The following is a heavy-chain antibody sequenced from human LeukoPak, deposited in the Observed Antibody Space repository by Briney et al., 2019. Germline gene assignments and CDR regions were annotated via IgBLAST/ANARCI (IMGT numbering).Heavy chain of an antibody. D-gene: IGHD3-22*01. CDR2: IYHSGST. Sequence: PSQTLSLTCAVSGGSISSGGYSWSWIRQPPGKGLEWIGYIYHSGSTYYNPSLKSRVTISVDTSKNQFSLKLSSVTAADTAVYYCARVPYDSSGAFDYWGQGTLVTVSS. CDR1: GGSISSGGYS. J-gene: IGHJ4*02. CDR3: ARVPYDSSGAFDY. V-gene: IGHV4-30-2*05.